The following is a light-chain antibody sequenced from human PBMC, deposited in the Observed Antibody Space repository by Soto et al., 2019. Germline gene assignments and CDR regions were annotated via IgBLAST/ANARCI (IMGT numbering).Light chain of an antibody. CDR1: SSNIGRNY. Sequence: QSVLTQPPSASGTPGQRVTICCSGSSSNIGRNYVSWYQQLPGTAPKLLIYRDDERPSGVPDRFSGSKSGTPASLAISGLQSEDEADYYCAAWDDSLNGPVFGGGTKLTVL. V-gene: IGLV1-44*01. CDR3: AAWDDSLNGPV. CDR2: RDD. J-gene: IGLJ2*01.